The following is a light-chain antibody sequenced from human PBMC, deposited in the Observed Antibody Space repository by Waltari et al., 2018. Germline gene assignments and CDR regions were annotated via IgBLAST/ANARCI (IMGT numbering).Light chain of an antibody. Sequence: IKMTKPPSSLSESVGDRFTITCRASQGIANHLAWFQQKPGKAPKSLIYAASSLQSGVPSKFSGSGSVTDFTLTITNLQPEDFATYYCQQYNSFPVTFGGGTKVEIK. V-gene: IGKV1-16*02. CDR3: QQYNSFPVT. CDR2: AAS. J-gene: IGKJ4*01. CDR1: QGIANH.